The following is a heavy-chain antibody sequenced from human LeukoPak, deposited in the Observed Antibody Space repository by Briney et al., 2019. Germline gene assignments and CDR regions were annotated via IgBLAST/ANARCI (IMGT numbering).Heavy chain of an antibody. J-gene: IGHJ5*02. CDR1: GFTFSLYW. Sequence: PGGSLRLSYAASGFTFSLYWMHWVRQGPGKGLMWVSRLNEDGSTADYADSVKGRFTMSRDNAKGKVFLEMRGLTVEDTAIYFCVRERIYYSDLAYKERENFDPWGRGTLVTVSS. D-gene: IGHD1-26*01. CDR3: VRERIYYSDLAYKERENFDP. CDR2: LNEDGSTA. V-gene: IGHV3-74*01.